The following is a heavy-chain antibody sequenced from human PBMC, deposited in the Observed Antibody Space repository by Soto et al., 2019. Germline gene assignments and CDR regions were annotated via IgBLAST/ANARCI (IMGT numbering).Heavy chain of an antibody. CDR1: GGSIISYY. D-gene: IGHD4-17*01. CDR3: ARDRTVTRYYYYYGMDV. V-gene: IGHV4-59*01. Sequence: SETLSLTCTVSGGSIISYYWSWIRQPPGKGLEWIGYIYYSGSTNYNPSLKSRVTISVDTSKNQFSLKLSSVTAADTAVYYCARDRTVTRYYYYYGMDVWGQGTTVTVSS. J-gene: IGHJ6*02. CDR2: IYYSGST.